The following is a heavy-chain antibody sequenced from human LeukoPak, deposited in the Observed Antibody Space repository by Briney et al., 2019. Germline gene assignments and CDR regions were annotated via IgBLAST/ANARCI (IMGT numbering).Heavy chain of an antibody. CDR3: AKDGGTYYYDSSGYYLYYLDY. CDR1: GFTFSSYA. V-gene: IGHV3-23*01. Sequence: PGGSLRLSCAASGFTFSSYAMSWVRQAPGKGLEWVSAISGSGGSTYYADSVKGRFTISRDNSKNTLYLQMNSLRAEDTAVYYCAKDGGTYYYDSSGYYLYYLDYWGQGTLVTVSS. D-gene: IGHD3-22*01. J-gene: IGHJ4*02. CDR2: ISGSGGST.